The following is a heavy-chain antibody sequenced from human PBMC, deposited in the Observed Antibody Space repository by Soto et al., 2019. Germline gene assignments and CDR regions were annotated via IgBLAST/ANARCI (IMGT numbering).Heavy chain of an antibody. D-gene: IGHD3-9*01. CDR2: INPIFGTA. Sequence: QVQLVQSGAEVKKPGSSVKVSCKASGGTYSSYAISWVRQAPGQGLEWMGGINPIFGTANYAQKFQGRVTITADESTSTAYMELSSLRSEDTAVYYCARELKSYLDAAFDIWGQGTMVTVSS. CDR1: GGTYSSYA. V-gene: IGHV1-69*01. CDR3: ARELKSYLDAAFDI. J-gene: IGHJ3*02.